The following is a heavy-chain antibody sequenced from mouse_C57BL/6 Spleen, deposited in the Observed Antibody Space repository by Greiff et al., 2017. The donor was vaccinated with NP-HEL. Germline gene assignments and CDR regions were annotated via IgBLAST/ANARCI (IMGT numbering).Heavy chain of an antibody. J-gene: IGHJ4*01. V-gene: IGHV1-42*01. Sequence: VQLQQSGPELVKPGASVKISCKASGYSFTGYYMNWVKQSPEKSLEWIGEINPTAGGTPYNQKFKAKATLTVDKSSSTAYMQLKSLTSEDSAVYYCARAEGYYYGSSYDAMDYWGQGTSVTVSS. D-gene: IGHD1-1*01. CDR1: GYSFTGYY. CDR2: INPTAGGT. CDR3: ARAEGYYYGSSYDAMDY.